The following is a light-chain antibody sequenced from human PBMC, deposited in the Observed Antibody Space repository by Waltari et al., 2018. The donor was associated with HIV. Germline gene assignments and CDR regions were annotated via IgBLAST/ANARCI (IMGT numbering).Light chain of an antibody. V-gene: IGLV2-23*02. Sequence: QSALTQPASVSGSPGQSITISCTGTSSDVGGYTYVSWYQQPPGKAPKLLIYDVTKRPSGVSNRLSGSKSGNTASLTISGLQAEDEAAYYCCSYAGSSTVIFGGGTKLTVL. CDR3: CSYAGSSTVI. J-gene: IGLJ2*01. CDR1: SSDVGGYTY. CDR2: DVT.